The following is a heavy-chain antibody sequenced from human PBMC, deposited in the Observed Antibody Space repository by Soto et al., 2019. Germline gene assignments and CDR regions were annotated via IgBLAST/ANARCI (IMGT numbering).Heavy chain of an antibody. CDR2: ISTDGNNE. D-gene: IGHD2-15*01. V-gene: IGHV3-30-3*01. J-gene: IGHJ4*02. CDR1: GFTFSSYA. CDR3: AREPANVGY. Sequence: QVQLVESGGGVVQPGRSLRLSCAASGFTFSSYAIHWVRQAPGKGLEWVAVISTDGNNEYYADSVKGRFTISRDNSKNTLYLQMNSLRAEDTAMYYCAREPANVGYWGQGTLVTVSS.